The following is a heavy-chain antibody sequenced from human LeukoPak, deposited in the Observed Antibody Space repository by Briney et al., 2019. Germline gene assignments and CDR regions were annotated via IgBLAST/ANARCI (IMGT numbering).Heavy chain of an antibody. J-gene: IGHJ4*02. Sequence: GVSLRLSCAASGFTFDDYAMHWVRHPPGKGLEWVSLISEDDGRTYYADSVKGRFTISRDNSKNSLYLQMNSLRSEDTAFYYCAKALETSAGNGLFDYWGQGTLLTVSS. CDR2: ISEDDGRT. V-gene: IGHV3-43*02. D-gene: IGHD1-1*01. CDR3: AKALETSAGNGLFDY. CDR1: GFTFDDYA.